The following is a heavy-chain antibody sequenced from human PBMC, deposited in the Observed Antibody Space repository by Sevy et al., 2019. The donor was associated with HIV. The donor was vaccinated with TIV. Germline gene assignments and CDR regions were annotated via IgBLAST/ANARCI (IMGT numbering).Heavy chain of an antibody. V-gene: IGHV3-23*01. CDR2: VSGSGDSS. D-gene: IGHD4-17*01. J-gene: IGHJ4*02. Sequence: GGSLRLSCGASGFTFRSHAVSWVRQAPGKGLEWVSVVSGSGDSSFYADSVKGRFTISRDIAKNTLHLQMNSLRGEDTAVYYCARDLEFYDNGDYGPAFMPDYWGQGTLVTVSS. CDR3: ARDLEFYDNGDYGPAFMPDY. CDR1: GFTFRSHA.